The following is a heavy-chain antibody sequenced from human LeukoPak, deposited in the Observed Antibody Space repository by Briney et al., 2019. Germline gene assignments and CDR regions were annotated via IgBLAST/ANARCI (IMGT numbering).Heavy chain of an antibody. D-gene: IGHD5-18*01. V-gene: IGHV1-18*01. Sequence: GASVKVSCKASGYTFTSYGISWVRQAPGQGLEWMGWISAYNGNTNYAQKLQGRVTMTTDTSTSTAYMELRSLRSDDTAVYYCARQKAGYSYGYFDYWGQGTLVTVSS. CDR2: ISAYNGNT. CDR3: ARQKAGYSYGYFDY. CDR1: GYTFTSYG. J-gene: IGHJ4*02.